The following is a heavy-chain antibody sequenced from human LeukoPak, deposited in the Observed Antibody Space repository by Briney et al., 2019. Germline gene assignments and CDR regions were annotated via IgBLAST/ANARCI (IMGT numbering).Heavy chain of an antibody. CDR1: GFTFSSYG. CDR2: ISGGGKVR. D-gene: IGHD1-14*01. J-gene: IGHJ4*02. Sequence: GGSLRLSCAASGFTFSSYGMSWVRQAPGKGLQWVSAISGGGKVRDYPDSVKGRFTISRDNSKNTLYLQMNSLRAEDTAVYYCAKPARTDYADYWGQGTLVTVSS. V-gene: IGHV3-23*01. CDR3: AKPARTDYADY.